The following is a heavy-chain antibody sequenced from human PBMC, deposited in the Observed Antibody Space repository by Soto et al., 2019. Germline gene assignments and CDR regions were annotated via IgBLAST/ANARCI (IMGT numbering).Heavy chain of an antibody. D-gene: IGHD4-4*01. J-gene: IGHJ4*02. CDR3: GXDSXDXYTFYY. CDR2: IYYSGST. V-gene: IGHV4-59*01. Sequence: TLSLTCTVSGGSISSYYWSWIRQPPGKGLEWIGYIYYSGSTNYNPSLKSRVTISVDTSKNQFSLKLSSVTAADTAVYYCGXDSXDXYTFYYWGQGTLVTVSS. CDR1: GGSISSYY.